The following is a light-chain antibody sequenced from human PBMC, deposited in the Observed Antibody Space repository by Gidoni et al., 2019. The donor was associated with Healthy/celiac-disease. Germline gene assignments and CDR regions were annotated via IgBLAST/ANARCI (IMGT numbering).Light chain of an antibody. CDR1: QSVSSN. CDR3: QQYNNWPSIT. J-gene: IGKJ5*01. CDR2: GAS. V-gene: IGKV3-15*01. Sequence: IVIPQSPTTLSVSPGERATLPCRASQSVSSNLAWYQQKPGQAPRLLIYGASTRATVIPARFSGSGSGTEFTLTISSLQSEDFAVYYCQQYNNWPSITFGQGTRLEIK.